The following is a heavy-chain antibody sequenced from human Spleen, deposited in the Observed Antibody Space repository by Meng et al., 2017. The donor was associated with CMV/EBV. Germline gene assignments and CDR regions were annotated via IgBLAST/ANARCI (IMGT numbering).Heavy chain of an antibody. D-gene: IGHD5-12*01. CDR2: IWNDGSNK. J-gene: IGHJ6*02. Sequence: GGSLRLSCAASGFTFSGSGMHWVRQAPGRGLEWVAAIWNDGSNKYYVESVKGRFIISRDNSKNTLYLQMHDLRAEDTAVYYCAKDPGDSGYDYDDNYDYHGMDVWGQGTTVTVSS. CDR1: GFTFSGSG. CDR3: AKDPGDSGYDYDDNYDYHGMDV. V-gene: IGHV3-33*06.